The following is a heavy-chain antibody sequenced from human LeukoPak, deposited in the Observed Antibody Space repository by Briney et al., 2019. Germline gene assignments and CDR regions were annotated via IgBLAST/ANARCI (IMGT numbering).Heavy chain of an antibody. CDR2: INHSGST. CDR1: GGSFSGYY. J-gene: IGHJ3*02. Sequence: SETLSLTCAVYGGSFSGYYWSWIRQPPGKGLEWIGEINHSGSTNYNPSLKSRVTISVDTSKNQFSLKLSSVTAADTAVYYCACWSYREAFDIWGQGTMVTVSS. D-gene: IGHD1-26*01. V-gene: IGHV4-34*01. CDR3: ACWSYREAFDI.